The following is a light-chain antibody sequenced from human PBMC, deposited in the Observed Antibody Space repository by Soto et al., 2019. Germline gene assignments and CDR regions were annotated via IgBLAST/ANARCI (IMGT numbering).Light chain of an antibody. CDR2: LGS. CDR3: MQGVETPFT. J-gene: IGKJ3*01. Sequence: DIVMTQSPLSLPVTPGEAACISCRSSESLLFTNGYNYLDWYVQKPGQSPQLLIYLGSHRAPGVPDRFSGSGSGTDFTLKISRVEAEDVGFYYCMQGVETPFTFGPGTKVDIK. CDR1: ESLLFTNGYNY. V-gene: IGKV2-28*01.